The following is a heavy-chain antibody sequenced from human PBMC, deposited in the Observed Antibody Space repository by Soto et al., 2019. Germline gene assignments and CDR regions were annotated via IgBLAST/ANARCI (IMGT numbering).Heavy chain of an antibody. V-gene: IGHV3-23*01. CDR3: AKGRLRSMSPWDY. D-gene: IGHD3-3*01. J-gene: IGHJ4*02. CDR2: ISSSGGST. CDR1: GFTFSSYA. Sequence: PGGSLRLSCAASGFTFSSYAMSWVRQAPGKGLEWVSTISSSGGSTYYADSVKGRFTISRDNSKNTLYLQMNSLRAEDTAVYYCAKGRLRSMSPWDYWGQGTLVTVSS.